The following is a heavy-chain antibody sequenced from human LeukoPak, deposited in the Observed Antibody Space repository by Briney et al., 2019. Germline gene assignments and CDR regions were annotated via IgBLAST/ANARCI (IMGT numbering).Heavy chain of an antibody. J-gene: IGHJ4*02. CDR2: IYYSGNT. CDR3: ARPKEGNDY. CDR1: GGSISGSSYF. Sequence: PSETLTLTCAVSGGSISGSSYFWGRIRQPPGKGLEWIGSIYYSGNTYYNPSLKSRVTISVDTSKNQFSLKLSSVTAADTAVYYCARPKEGNDYWGQGTLVTVSS. V-gene: IGHV4-39*01. D-gene: IGHD3-10*01.